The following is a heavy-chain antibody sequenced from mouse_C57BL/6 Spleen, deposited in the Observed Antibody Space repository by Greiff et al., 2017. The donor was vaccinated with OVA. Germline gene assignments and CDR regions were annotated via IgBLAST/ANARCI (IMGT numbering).Heavy chain of an antibody. CDR3: ARGDYYGSSDGPRFAY. CDR2: IYPRDGST. V-gene: IGHV1-85*01. D-gene: IGHD1-1*01. J-gene: IGHJ3*01. CDR1: GYTFTSYD. Sequence: QVQLKESGPELVKPGASVKLSCKASGYTFTSYDINWVKQRPGQGLEWIGWIYPRDGSTTYNEKFKGKATLTVDPSSSTAYMELHSLTSEDTAVDVCARGDYYGSSDGPRFAYWGQGTLVTVSA.